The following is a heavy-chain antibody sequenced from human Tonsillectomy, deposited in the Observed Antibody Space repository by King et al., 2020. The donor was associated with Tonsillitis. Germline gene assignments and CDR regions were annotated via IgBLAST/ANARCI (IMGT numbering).Heavy chain of an antibody. Sequence: VQLQESGPGLVKPSETLSLTCTVSGYSISSGYYWGWIRQPPGKRLEWIGSIYYSGSTYYNLSLKSRVTISVDTSKNQFSLKLSSVTAADTAVYYCARAYYDFWSDYYYFDYWGQGTLVTVSS. D-gene: IGHD3-3*01. CDR1: GYSISSGYY. J-gene: IGHJ4*02. CDR2: IYYSGST. V-gene: IGHV4-38-2*02. CDR3: ARAYYDFWSDYYYFDY.